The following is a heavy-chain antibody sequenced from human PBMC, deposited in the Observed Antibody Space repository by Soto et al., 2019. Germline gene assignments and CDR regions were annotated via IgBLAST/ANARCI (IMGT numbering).Heavy chain of an antibody. V-gene: IGHV5-10-1*01. CDR2: IDPSDSYT. CDR3: ATPAAGSSYYYYGMDV. D-gene: IGHD6-13*01. J-gene: IGHJ6*02. Sequence: PGESLKISCKGSGYSFTSYWISWVRQMPGKGLEWMGRIDPSDSYTNYSPSFQGHVTISADKSISTAYLQWSSLKASDTAMYYCATPAAGSSYYYYGMDVWGQGTTVTVSS. CDR1: GYSFTSYW.